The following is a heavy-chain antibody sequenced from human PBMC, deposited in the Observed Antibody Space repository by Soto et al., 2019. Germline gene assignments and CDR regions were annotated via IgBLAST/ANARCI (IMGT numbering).Heavy chain of an antibody. CDR3: AKEVRTRAATGLDY. CDR1: GFTFSLYG. V-gene: IGHV3-30*18. Sequence: QVQLVESGGGVVQPGKSLRLSCAASGFTFSLYGMHWVRRAPDKGLEWVAVISYEGSDKYYADSVKGRFTISRDNYKNTLYLHMDSLRPDDTAVYYCAKEVRTRAATGLDYWGQGTLVTVSS. D-gene: IGHD6-13*01. CDR2: ISYEGSDK. J-gene: IGHJ4*02.